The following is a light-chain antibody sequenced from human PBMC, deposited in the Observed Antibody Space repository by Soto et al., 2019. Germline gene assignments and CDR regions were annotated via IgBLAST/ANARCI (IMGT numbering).Light chain of an antibody. CDR3: QQRSNWPLT. Sequence: IVLTQSPATLSLYPGERATLSCRASQSVSSYLAWYQQKPGQAPRLLIYDASNRATGVPARFSGSGSGTDFTLTISSLEPEDFAVYSCQQRSNWPLTFGGGTKVEIK. V-gene: IGKV3-11*01. J-gene: IGKJ4*01. CDR1: QSVSSY. CDR2: DAS.